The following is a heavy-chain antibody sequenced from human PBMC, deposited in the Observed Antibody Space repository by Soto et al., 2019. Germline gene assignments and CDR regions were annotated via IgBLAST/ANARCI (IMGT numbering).Heavy chain of an antibody. CDR1: GGSISSYY. Sequence: SENLYLTCTVSGGSISSYYWSWIRQPPGKGLEWIGYIYYSGSTYYNPSLKSRVTISVDTSKNQFSLKLSSVTAADTAVYYCARDPLPIPQDCWRRDYYYYGMDVWGQGTTVTVSS. J-gene: IGHJ6*02. D-gene: IGHD3-3*01. CDR2: IYYSGST. V-gene: IGHV4-59*06. CDR3: ARDPLPIPQDCWRRDYYYYGMDV.